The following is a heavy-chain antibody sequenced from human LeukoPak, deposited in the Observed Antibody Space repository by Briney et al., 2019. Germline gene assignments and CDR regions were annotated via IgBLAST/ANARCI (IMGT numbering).Heavy chain of an antibody. V-gene: IGHV3-30-3*01. D-gene: IGHD5-24*01. CDR2: ISYDGSNK. CDR3: AREGPVEMATLKGIHYYYGMDV. Sequence: GGSLRLSCAASGFTFSSYAMHWVRQAPGKGLEWVAVISYDGSNKYYADSVKGRFTISRDNSKNTLCLQMNSLRAEDTAVYYCAREGPVEMATLKGIHYYYGMDVWGQGTTVTVSS. J-gene: IGHJ6*02. CDR1: GFTFSSYA.